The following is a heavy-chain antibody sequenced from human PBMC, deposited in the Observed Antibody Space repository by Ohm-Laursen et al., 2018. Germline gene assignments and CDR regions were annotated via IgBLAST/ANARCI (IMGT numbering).Heavy chain of an antibody. J-gene: IGHJ4*02. V-gene: IGHV4-4*07. CDR2: IYTSGSN. CDR1: GGSISSYY. D-gene: IGHD4-17*01. Sequence: SETLSLTCTVSGGSISSYYWSWIRQPDGKGLEWIGRIYTSGSNNYNPSLESRVTISADTSKNQFSLRLTTVTAADTAVYYCARQDSGDYYFNYWGQGTLVTVSS. CDR3: ARQDSGDYYFNY.